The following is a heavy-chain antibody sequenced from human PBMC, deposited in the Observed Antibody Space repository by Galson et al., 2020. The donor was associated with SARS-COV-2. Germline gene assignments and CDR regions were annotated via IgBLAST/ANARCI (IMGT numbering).Heavy chain of an antibody. CDR2: ISGHSLAI. J-gene: IGHJ6*01. V-gene: IGHV3-21*03. CDR3: AKPGGTAILQGNGLSV. CDR1: GLAFGSYS. D-gene: IGHD2-21*02. Sequence: NSGGSLRLSCEASGLAFGSYSLGWVRQAPGKGLEWVSSISGHSLAIYYADSVKGRFTVSRDNAKNSLYLQMSSLTDEDTAIYFCAKPGGTAILQGNGLSVWGQGTTVTVSS.